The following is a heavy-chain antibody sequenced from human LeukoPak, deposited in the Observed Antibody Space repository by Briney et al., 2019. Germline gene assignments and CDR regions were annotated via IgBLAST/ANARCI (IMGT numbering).Heavy chain of an antibody. Sequence: GGSLRLSCAASGFTFTTYSMSWVRQAPGKGLEWVANIKKDGSDKYYVDSVKGRFTISRDNAKNSLYLQMNTLRAEDTAVYYCARDPCNWNDGGYGMDVWGKGTTVTVYS. CDR2: IKKDGSDK. CDR3: ARDPCNWNDGGYGMDV. D-gene: IGHD1-1*01. CDR1: GFTFTTYS. J-gene: IGHJ6*04. V-gene: IGHV3-7*03.